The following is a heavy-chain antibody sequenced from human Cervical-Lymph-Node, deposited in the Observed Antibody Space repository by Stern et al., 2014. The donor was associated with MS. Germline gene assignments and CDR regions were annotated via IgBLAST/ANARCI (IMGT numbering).Heavy chain of an antibody. CDR1: GFSLVTSGVR. V-gene: IGHV2-70*04. J-gene: IGHJ4*02. CDR3: ARMMGSGYRHYFDY. D-gene: IGHD3-3*01. CDR2: IDWNDQT. Sequence: QITLKESGPALVKPTQTLTLTCTFSGFSLVTSGVRVSWIRQPPGKALEWLARIDWNDQTFSNPSLMTRLTISKDTSKNQVVLTMTNVDPVDTATYYCARMMGSGYRHYFDYWGQGTPVTVS.